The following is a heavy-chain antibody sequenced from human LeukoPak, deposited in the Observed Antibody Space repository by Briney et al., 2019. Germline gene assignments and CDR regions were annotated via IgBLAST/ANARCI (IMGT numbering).Heavy chain of an antibody. CDR3: ARGGYDFWSGYRHPYYHGMDV. D-gene: IGHD3-3*01. J-gene: IGHJ6*02. CDR2: IYYSGST. CDR1: GGSISSYY. V-gene: IGHV4-59*01. Sequence: PSETLSLTCTVSGGSISSYYWSWIRQPPGKGLEWIGYIYYSGSTNYNPSLKSRVTISVDTSKNQFSLKLSSVTAADTAVYYCARGGYDFWSGYRHPYYHGMDVWGQGTTVTVSS.